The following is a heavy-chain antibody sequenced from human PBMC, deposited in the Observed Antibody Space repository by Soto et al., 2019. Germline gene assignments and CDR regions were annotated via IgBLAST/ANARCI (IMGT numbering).Heavy chain of an antibody. Sequence: SVKVSCKASGDTFSSHSISWVRQAPGQGLEWMGGIIPMFGTANYAQKFQGRVTITADESTSTAYMELSSLKSEDTAVYYCAKDYSSWYPFDYWGQGTLVTVSS. CDR1: GDTFSSHS. D-gene: IGHD6-13*01. CDR3: AKDYSSWYPFDY. J-gene: IGHJ4*02. V-gene: IGHV1-69*13. CDR2: IIPMFGTA.